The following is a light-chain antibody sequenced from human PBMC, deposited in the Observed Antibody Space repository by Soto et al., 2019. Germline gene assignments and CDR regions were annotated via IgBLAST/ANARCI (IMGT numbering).Light chain of an antibody. Sequence: SYELTQPPSVSVSPGQTATIACSGDKMGDKFVCWYQQKPGQSPVLVIYEDYKRPSGIPERFSGSNSGNTATLTISGTHSMDEADYYCQAWDSHTGVFGSGTKVTVL. CDR3: QAWDSHTGV. CDR1: KMGDKF. V-gene: IGLV3-1*01. CDR2: EDY. J-gene: IGLJ1*01.